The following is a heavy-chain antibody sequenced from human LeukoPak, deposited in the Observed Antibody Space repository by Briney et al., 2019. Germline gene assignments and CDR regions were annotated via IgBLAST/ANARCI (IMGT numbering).Heavy chain of an antibody. CDR1: GFTFSSYA. D-gene: IGHD6-13*01. J-gene: IGHJ5*01. CDR2: ISGSGGST. CDR3: ARGTAAAANRNWFDS. Sequence: GGSLRLSCAASGFTFSSYAMSWVRQAPGKGLEWVSAISGSGGSTYYADSVKGRFTISRDNSKNTLYLQMDSLRAEDTAVYFCARGTAAAANRNWFDSSGQGTLVTVSS. V-gene: IGHV3-23*01.